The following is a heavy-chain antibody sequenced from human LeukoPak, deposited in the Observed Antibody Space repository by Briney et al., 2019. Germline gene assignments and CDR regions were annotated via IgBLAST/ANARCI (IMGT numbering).Heavy chain of an antibody. Sequence: PSETLSLTCTVYGDSMSGYYWSWIRQPPGKGLEWIGYIYYSGSTNYNPSLKSRVTMSVDTSKNQFSLKLNSVTAADTAIYYCAREAGGSHLAFDYWGQGTLVTVSS. J-gene: IGHJ4*02. D-gene: IGHD5-12*01. CDR3: AREAGGSHLAFDY. V-gene: IGHV4-59*12. CDR2: IYYSGST. CDR1: GDSMSGYY.